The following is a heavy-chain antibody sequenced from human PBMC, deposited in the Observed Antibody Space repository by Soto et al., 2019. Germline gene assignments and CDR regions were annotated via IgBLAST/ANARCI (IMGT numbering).Heavy chain of an antibody. Sequence: GGARRLSCAASGFTFSSYGMHWVRQAPGKGLEWVAVISYDGSNKYYADSVKGRFTISRDNSKNTLYLQMNSLRAEDTAVYYCAKDFVPAAIEYFYGMDVWGQGTTVTVSS. V-gene: IGHV3-30*18. CDR3: AKDFVPAAIEYFYGMDV. J-gene: IGHJ6*02. D-gene: IGHD2-2*01. CDR2: ISYDGSNK. CDR1: GFTFSSYG.